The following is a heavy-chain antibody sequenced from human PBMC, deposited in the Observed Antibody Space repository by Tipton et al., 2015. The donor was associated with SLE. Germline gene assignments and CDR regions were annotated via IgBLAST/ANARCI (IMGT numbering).Heavy chain of an antibody. D-gene: IGHD3-16*01. CDR3: ARARGSYFDY. J-gene: IGHJ4*02. V-gene: IGHV5-10-1*01. Sequence: GHVTISADKSISTAYLQWSSLKASDTAMYYCARARGSYFDYWGQGTLVTVSS.